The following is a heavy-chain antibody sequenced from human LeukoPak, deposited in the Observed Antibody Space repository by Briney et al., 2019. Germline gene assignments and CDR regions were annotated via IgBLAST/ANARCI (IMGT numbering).Heavy chain of an antibody. Sequence: PGGSLRLSCAASGFNFGAYAMSWVRQAPGEGLEWVSAINGLGGSTYSADSVKGRFTISRDNSRNTLYLQMDNPRAEDTAVYFCAKAPRDGYNPLDYWGQGTLVTVSS. V-gene: IGHV3-23*01. CDR3: AKAPRDGYNPLDY. J-gene: IGHJ4*02. CDR2: INGLGGST. CDR1: GFNFGAYA. D-gene: IGHD5-24*01.